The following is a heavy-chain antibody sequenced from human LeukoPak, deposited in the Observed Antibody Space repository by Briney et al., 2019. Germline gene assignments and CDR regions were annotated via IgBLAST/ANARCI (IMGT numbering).Heavy chain of an antibody. CDR2: INHSGST. CDR3: ARGATVNAFDI. V-gene: IGHV4-34*01. J-gene: IGHJ3*02. Sequence: SETLSLTCAVYGGCFSGYYWSWIRQPPGKGLEWIGGINHSGSTNYNPSLKSRVTISVDTSKNQFSLKLSSVTAADTAVYYCARGATVNAFDIWAQGKMVTVSS. CDR1: GGCFSGYY. D-gene: IGHD4-17*01.